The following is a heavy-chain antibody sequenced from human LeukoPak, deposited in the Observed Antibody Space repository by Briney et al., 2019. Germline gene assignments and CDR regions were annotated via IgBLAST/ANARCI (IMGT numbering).Heavy chain of an antibody. D-gene: IGHD4/OR15-4a*01. J-gene: IGHJ4*02. V-gene: IGHV4-59*01. CDR1: GDFMSNDY. CDR2: VYYGGST. Sequence: SETLPLTCSVSGDFMSNDYWSWIRQSPGNGLEWIGLVYYGGSTKVNPSRRSRVALSKDTSKKQFSLTLTSVTSADTAVYFCARTNDYSDYGYFDLWGQG. CDR3: ARTNDYSDYGYFDL.